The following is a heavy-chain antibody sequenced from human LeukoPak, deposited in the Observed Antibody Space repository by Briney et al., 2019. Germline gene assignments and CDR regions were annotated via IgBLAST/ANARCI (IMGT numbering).Heavy chain of an antibody. CDR1: GYTFTCHF. J-gene: IGHJ6*03. D-gene: IGHD6-13*01. CDR2: INPRGGST. V-gene: IGHV1-46*01. Sequence: ASVKVSCKASGYTFTCHFMHWVRQAPGQGLEWMGIINPRGGSTSYTQKFQGRVTMTRDTSTSTVYMELSSLRSEDTAVYYCARDGLHSSSWYINYYYYMDVWGKGTTVTVSS. CDR3: ARDGLHSSSWYINYYYYMDV.